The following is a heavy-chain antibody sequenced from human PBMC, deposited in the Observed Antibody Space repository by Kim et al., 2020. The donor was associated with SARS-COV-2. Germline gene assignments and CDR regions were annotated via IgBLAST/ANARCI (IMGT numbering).Heavy chain of an antibody. J-gene: IGHJ4*02. V-gene: IGHV3-7*05. CDR3: SKPWSRGLVN. D-gene: IGHD3-3*01. CDR1: GFTFADSW. Sequence: GGSLRLSCSASGFTFADSWMIWVRRAPGKGLGWVANINQDGNQRQYLDSVTGRFTVSRDNAQESLFLQMSSLRSDDTATYYCSKPWSRGLVNWGKGSLVT. CDR2: INQDGNQR.